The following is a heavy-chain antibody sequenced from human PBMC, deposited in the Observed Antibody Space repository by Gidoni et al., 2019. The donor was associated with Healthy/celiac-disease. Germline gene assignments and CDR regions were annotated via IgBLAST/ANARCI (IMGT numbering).Heavy chain of an antibody. CDR1: GGTFSSYA. CDR3: ARPPYYYDSSGYLGRWYYFDY. D-gene: IGHD3-22*01. CDR2: IIPIFGIA. J-gene: IGHJ4*02. V-gene: IGHV1-69*17. Sequence: QVQLVQSGAEVKKPGSSVKVSCKASGGTFSSYAISWVRQAPGQGLEWMGGIIPIFGIANYAQKFQGRVTITADKSTSTAYMELSSLRSEDTAVYYCARPPYYYDSSGYLGRWYYFDYWGQGTLVTVSS.